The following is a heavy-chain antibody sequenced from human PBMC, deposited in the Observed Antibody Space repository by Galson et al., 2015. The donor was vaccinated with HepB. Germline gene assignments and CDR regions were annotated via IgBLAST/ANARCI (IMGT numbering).Heavy chain of an antibody. V-gene: IGHV3-48*02. Sequence: SLRLSCAASGFTFGDYSMNWVRQAPGKGLEWVSYISSGGHTIIYADSVKGRFTISRDNAKNSLYLQMNSLRDEDTAVYYCARERRYSNNYYYFDNWGLGTLVTVSS. J-gene: IGHJ4*02. CDR2: ISSGGHTI. CDR1: GFTFGDYS. D-gene: IGHD4-11*01. CDR3: ARERRYSNNYYYFDN.